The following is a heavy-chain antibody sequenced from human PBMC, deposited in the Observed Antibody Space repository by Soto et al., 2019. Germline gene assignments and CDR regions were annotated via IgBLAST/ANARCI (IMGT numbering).Heavy chain of an antibody. D-gene: IGHD6-13*01. V-gene: IGHV1-2*04. J-gene: IGHJ4*02. CDR3: ARDRASSSWLFAY. CDR1: GYTFTGYY. CDR2: INPNSGGT. Sequence: SSVKVSCKASGYTFTGYYMHWVRQAPGQGLEWMGWINPNSGGTNYAQKFQGWVTMTRDTSISTAYMELSRLRSDDTAVYYCARDRASSSWLFAYWGQGPLVTVSS.